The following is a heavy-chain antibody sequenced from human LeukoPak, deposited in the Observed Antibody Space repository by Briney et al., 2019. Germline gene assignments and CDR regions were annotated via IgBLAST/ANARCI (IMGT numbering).Heavy chain of an antibody. V-gene: IGHV3-7*01. Sequence: GSLRLSCAASGFTFSRYWMSWVRQAPGKGLEWVANIKEDGSEKNYVDSVKGRLTISRDNAKNSLYLQMNSLRAEDTAVYYCARDSADNLDWGQGTLVTVSS. CDR3: ARDSADNLD. D-gene: IGHD3-9*01. CDR1: GFTFSRYW. CDR2: IKEDGSEK. J-gene: IGHJ4*02.